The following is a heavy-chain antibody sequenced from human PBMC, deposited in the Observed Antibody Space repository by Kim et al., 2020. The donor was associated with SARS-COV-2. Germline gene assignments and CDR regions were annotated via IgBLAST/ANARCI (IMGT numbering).Heavy chain of an antibody. Sequence: ASVKVSCKVSGYTLTELSMHWVRQAPGKGLEWMGGFDPEDGETIYAQKFQGRVTMTEDTSTDTAYMELSSLRAEDTAVYYCATGRVAGPPAWFDPWGQGTLVTVSS. CDR3: ATGRVAGPPAWFDP. CDR1: GYTLTELS. D-gene: IGHD2-15*01. CDR2: FDPEDGET. V-gene: IGHV1-24*01. J-gene: IGHJ5*02.